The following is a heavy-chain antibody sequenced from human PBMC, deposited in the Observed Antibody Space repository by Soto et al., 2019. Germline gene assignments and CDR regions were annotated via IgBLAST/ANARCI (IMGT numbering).Heavy chain of an antibody. CDR3: ATESSGSSPLHFDF. D-gene: IGHD3-22*01. Sequence: GLEWIGYVYYSGSTYYNPSLGSRVTISIDTSKNQFSLKLNPVTASDAAVYFCATESSGSSPLHFDFWGQGALVSVSS. J-gene: IGHJ4*02. CDR2: VYYSGST. V-gene: IGHV4-30-4*01.